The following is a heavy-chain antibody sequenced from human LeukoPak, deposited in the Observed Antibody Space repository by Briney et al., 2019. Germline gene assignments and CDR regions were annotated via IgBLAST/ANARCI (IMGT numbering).Heavy chain of an antibody. D-gene: IGHD5-24*01. CDR3: ARDGYNYFDY. Sequence: SETLSLTCNVSGGSISSGDYFWNWIRQPPGKGLEWLGYIHYTGSTYYNPSLKSRVTISVDTSKNQFSLKLSSVTAADTAVYYCARDGYNYFDYWGQGTLVTVSS. V-gene: IGHV4-30-4*02. CDR1: GGSISSGDYF. CDR2: IHYTGST. J-gene: IGHJ4*02.